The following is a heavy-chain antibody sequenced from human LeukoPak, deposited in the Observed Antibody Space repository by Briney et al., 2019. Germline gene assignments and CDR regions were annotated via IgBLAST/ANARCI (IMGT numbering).Heavy chain of an antibody. V-gene: IGHV3-53*01. J-gene: IGHJ5*02. D-gene: IGHD3-22*01. CDR3: ARDNYSDSMGYYPPFDWFDP. CDR2: IYSGGST. CDR1: GFTVSSNY. Sequence: GGSLRLSCAASGFTVSSNYMSWVRQAPGKGLEWVSVIYSGGSTYYADSVKGRFTISRDNSKNTLYLQMNSLRAEDTAVYYCARDNYSDSMGYYPPFDWFDPWGQGTLVTVSS.